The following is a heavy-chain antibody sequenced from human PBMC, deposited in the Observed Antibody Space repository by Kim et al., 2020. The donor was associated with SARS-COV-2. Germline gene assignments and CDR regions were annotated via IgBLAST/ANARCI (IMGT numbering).Heavy chain of an antibody. J-gene: IGHJ4*02. V-gene: IGHV4-39*07. Sequence: SETLSLTCTVSGGSISSSSYYWGWIRQPPGKGLEWIGSIYYSGSTYYNPSLKSRVTISVDTSKNQFSLKLSSVTAADTAVYYCARIEDYGGNSGIGFDYWGQGTLVTVSS. CDR2: IYYSGST. CDR3: ARIEDYGGNSGIGFDY. CDR1: GGSISSSSYY. D-gene: IGHD4-17*01.